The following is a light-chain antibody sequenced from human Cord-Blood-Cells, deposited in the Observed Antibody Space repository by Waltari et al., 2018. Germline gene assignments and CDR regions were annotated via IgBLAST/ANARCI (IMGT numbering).Light chain of an antibody. CDR3: SSYAGSNNLV. CDR1: SSDVGGYNY. J-gene: IGLJ3*02. V-gene: IGLV2-8*01. Sequence: QSALTQPPSASGSPGQSVTISCTGTSSDVGGYNYVSWYQQHPGKAPKLMIYAVSKRPSGVPDRFCGSKSGNTASLTVSGLQAEDEADYYCSSYAGSNNLVFGGGTKLTVL. CDR2: AVS.